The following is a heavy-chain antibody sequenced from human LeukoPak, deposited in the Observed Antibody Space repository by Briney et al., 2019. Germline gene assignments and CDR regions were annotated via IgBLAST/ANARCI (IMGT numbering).Heavy chain of an antibody. V-gene: IGHV4-34*01. CDR3: ARDAPGRAVAGNDY. CDR1: GGSFSGYY. CDR2: INHSGST. D-gene: IGHD6-19*01. Sequence: PSETLSLTCAVYGGSFSGYYWSWIRQPPGKGLEWIGEINHSGSTNYNPSLKSRVTISVDTSKNQFSLKLSSVTAADTAVYYCARDAPGRAVAGNDYWGQGTLVTASS. J-gene: IGHJ4*02.